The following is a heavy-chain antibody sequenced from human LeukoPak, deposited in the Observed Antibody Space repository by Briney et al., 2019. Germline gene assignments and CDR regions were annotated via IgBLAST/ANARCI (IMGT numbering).Heavy chain of an antibody. CDR1: AFSLTASAVG. CDR3: AHISGYSRAAFDM. CDR2: IYYDDDK. D-gene: IGHD3-22*01. Sequence: PTAVNPTQTLTLTRTFSAFSLTASAVGVGWIRRPPGKAPERLAVIYYDDDKRYILPRPGRLTVTKDTSNNQVVLTMTNMDPVDTATYYCAHISGYSRAAFDMWGQGTIVPVSS. V-gene: IGHV2-5*02. J-gene: IGHJ3*02.